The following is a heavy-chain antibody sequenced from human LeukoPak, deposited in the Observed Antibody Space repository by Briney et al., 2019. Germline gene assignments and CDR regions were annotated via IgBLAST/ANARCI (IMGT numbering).Heavy chain of an antibody. V-gene: IGHV3-48*03. Sequence: GGSLRLSCAASGFILSPYEMNWVRQAPGKGLEWVSYITSSGLTTYYADSVKGRFTISRDNAKNSLYLQMNSLRDEDTAVYYCARVWGLAVAGGEIEYWGQGTLVTVSS. CDR1: GFILSPYE. J-gene: IGHJ4*02. CDR2: ITSSGLTT. D-gene: IGHD6-13*01. CDR3: ARVWGLAVAGGEIEY.